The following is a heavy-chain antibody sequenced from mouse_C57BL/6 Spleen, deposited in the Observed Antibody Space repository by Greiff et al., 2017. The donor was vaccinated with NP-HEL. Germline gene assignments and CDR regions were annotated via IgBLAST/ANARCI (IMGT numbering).Heavy chain of an antibody. CDR1: GFTSSDYG. Sequence: EVKLVESGGGLVKPGGSLKLSCAASGFTSSDYGMHWVRQAPEKGLEWVAYISSGSSTIYYADTVKGRFTISRDNAKNTLFLQMTSLRSEDTAMYYCARPEGYYLFAYWGQGTLVTVSA. CDR2: ISSGSSTI. J-gene: IGHJ3*01. CDR3: ARPEGYYLFAY. D-gene: IGHD2-3*01. V-gene: IGHV5-17*01.